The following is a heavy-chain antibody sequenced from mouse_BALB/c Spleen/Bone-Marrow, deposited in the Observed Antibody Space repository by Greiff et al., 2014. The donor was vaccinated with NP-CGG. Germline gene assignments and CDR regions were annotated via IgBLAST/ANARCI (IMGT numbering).Heavy chain of an antibody. CDR1: GSAFSSYD. D-gene: IGHD1-1*01. Sequence: EVKLMESGGGLVKPGGSLKLSCAASGSAFSSYDMSWVRQTPEKRLEWVAYISSGGGSTYYPDTVKGRFTISRDNAKNTLYLQMSSLKSEDTAMYYCAREVLRDYFDYWGQGTTLTVSS. J-gene: IGHJ2*01. CDR2: ISSGGGST. CDR3: AREVLRDYFDY. V-gene: IGHV5-12-1*01.